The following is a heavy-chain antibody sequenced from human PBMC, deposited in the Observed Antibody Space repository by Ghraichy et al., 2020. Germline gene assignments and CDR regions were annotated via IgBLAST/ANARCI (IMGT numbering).Heavy chain of an antibody. J-gene: IGHJ6*02. V-gene: IGHV3-64D*06. CDR1: GFTFSSYA. CDR3: VKDSPVVVVAATGGSYYYYYGMDV. Sequence: GGSLRLSCSASGFTFSSYAMHWVRQAPGKGLEYVSAISSNGGSTYYADSVKGRFTISRDNSKNTLYLQMSSLRAEDTAVYYCVKDSPVVVVAATGGSYYYYYGMDVWGQGTTVTVSS. D-gene: IGHD2-15*01. CDR2: ISSNGGST.